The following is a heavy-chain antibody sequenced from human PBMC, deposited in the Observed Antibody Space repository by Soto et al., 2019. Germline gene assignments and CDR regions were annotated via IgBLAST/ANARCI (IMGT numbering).Heavy chain of an antibody. CDR2: IIPIFGTA. D-gene: IGHD3-22*01. V-gene: IGHV1-69*06. CDR1: GGTSSSYA. CDR3: ANSQYYYDSSGYSPLNWFDP. J-gene: IGHJ5*02. Sequence: ASVKVSCKASGGTSSSYAISWVRQAPGQGLEWMGGIIPIFGTANYAQKFQGRVTITADKSTSTAYMELSSLRSEDTAVYYCANSQYYYDSSGYSPLNWFDPWGQGTLVTVS.